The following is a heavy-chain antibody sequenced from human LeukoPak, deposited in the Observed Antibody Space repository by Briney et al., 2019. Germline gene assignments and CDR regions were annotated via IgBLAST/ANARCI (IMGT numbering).Heavy chain of an antibody. CDR2: INHSGST. D-gene: IGHD3-3*01. CDR3: ARLLRRITIFGVVTHFDY. V-gene: IGHV4-34*01. J-gene: IGHJ4*02. Sequence: GSLRLSCAASGFTFSSYAMSWIRQPPGKGLEWIGEINHSGSTNYNPSLKSRVTISVDTSKNQFSLKLSSVTAADTAVYYCARLLRRITIFGVVTHFDYWGQGTLVTVSS. CDR1: GFTFSSYA.